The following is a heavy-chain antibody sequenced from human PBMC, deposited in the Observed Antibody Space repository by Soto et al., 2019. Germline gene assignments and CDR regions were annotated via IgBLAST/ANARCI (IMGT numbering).Heavy chain of an antibody. CDR3: AKGVTMVRGVILEGFDP. CDR2: ISYDGSNK. V-gene: IGHV3-30*18. J-gene: IGHJ5*02. Sequence: QVQLVESGGGVVQPGRSLRLSCAASGFTFSSYGMHWVRQAPGKGLEWVAVISYDGSNKYYADSVKGQFTISRDNSKNTLYLQMNSLTAEDTAVYYCAKGVTMVRGVILEGFDPWGQGTLVTVSS. CDR1: GFTFSSYG. D-gene: IGHD3-10*01.